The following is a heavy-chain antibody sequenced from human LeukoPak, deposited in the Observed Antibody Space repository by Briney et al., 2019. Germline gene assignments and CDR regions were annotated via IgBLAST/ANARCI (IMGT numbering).Heavy chain of an antibody. V-gene: IGHV3-23*01. CDR1: GFTFSSYA. D-gene: IGHD3-22*01. CDR3: AKVLYYYDSSGYQTFDY. CDR2: ISGSGGST. J-gene: IGHJ4*02. Sequence: GGSLRLSCAASGFTFSSYAMSWVRQAPGKGLEWVSAISGSGGSTYYADSVKGRFTISRDNSKNTLYLQMNSLRAEDTAVYYCAKVLYYYDSSGYQTFDYWGQGTLVTVSS.